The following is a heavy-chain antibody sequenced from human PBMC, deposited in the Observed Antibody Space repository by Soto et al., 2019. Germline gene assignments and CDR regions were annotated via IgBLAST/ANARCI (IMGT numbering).Heavy chain of an antibody. J-gene: IGHJ4*02. CDR2: IYPEDSDT. V-gene: IGHV5-51*01. CDR1: GENFTTNS. Sequence: PGESLTISCRGSGENFTTNSIAAVRQMPGKGLEWMGSIYPEDSDTRFSPSFHGQVTVSADKSTGTAYLQWTSLKALDTAMYYCVRRVRGVLDYWGQGTLVTVYS. D-gene: IGHD3-10*01. CDR3: VRRVRGVLDY.